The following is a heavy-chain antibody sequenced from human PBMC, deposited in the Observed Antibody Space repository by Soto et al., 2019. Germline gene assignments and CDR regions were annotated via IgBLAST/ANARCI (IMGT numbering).Heavy chain of an antibody. J-gene: IGHJ6*02. CDR1: GYSFSNYY. CDR2: INPSGGAT. V-gene: IGHV1-46*03. CDR3: ARGPRLADYGDRGYYGMDV. Sequence: QVHLVQSGAEVKKPGASVTLPCRASGYSFSNYYMHWVRQAPGQGLDWVGIINPSGGATTYAQKFQGRVTMTRDTSTSTVYMELSSLRSEDTAVYYCARGPRLADYGDRGYYGMDVWGQGTTVTVSS. D-gene: IGHD4-17*01.